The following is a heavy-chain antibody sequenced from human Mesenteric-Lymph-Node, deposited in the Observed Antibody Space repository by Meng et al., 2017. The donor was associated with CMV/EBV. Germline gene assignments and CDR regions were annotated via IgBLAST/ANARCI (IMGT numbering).Heavy chain of an antibody. CDR3: ARDNPIVVVPAANDYYYGMDV. Sequence: ASVKVSCKASGYSFTGYYMHWMRQAPGQGLEWMGYIDPNSGGTNYAQKFQGRVTMTRDTSISTVYMELSSLRSDDTAVYYCARDNPIVVVPAANDYYYGMDVWGQGTTVTVSS. V-gene: IGHV1-2*02. J-gene: IGHJ6*02. CDR1: GYSFTGYY. CDR2: IDPNSGGT. D-gene: IGHD2-2*01.